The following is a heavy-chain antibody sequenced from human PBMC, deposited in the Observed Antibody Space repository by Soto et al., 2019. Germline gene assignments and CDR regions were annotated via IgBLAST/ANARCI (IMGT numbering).Heavy chain of an antibody. CDR2: IIPIFGTA. D-gene: IGHD3-10*01. CDR1: GRTFSSYA. CDR3: ARGGVFFFAAPTNPFDY. V-gene: IGHV1-69*13. J-gene: IGHJ4*02. Sequence: ASVKVSRKASGRTFSSYAISWVRQAPGQGLEWMGGIIPIFGTANYAQKFQGRVTITADESTSTAYMELSSLRSEDTAVYYCARGGVFFFAAPTNPFDYWGQGTLVTVSS.